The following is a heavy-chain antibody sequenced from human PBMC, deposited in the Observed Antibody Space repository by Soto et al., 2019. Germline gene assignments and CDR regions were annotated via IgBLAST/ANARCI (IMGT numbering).Heavy chain of an antibody. CDR3: ARDRSPGSSSWYDY. V-gene: IGHV6-1*01. Sequence: LVRQAPGQGLEWLGRTYYGSKWYNDYAVSVRSRITINPDTSKNQFSLQLNSVTPEDTAVYFCARDRSPGSSSWYDYWGQGTLVTVSS. CDR2: TYYGSKWYN. J-gene: IGHJ4*02. D-gene: IGHD6-13*01.